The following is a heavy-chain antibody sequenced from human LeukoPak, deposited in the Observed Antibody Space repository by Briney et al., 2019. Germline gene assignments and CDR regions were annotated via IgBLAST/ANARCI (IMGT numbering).Heavy chain of an antibody. J-gene: IGHJ3*02. D-gene: IGHD6-13*01. CDR1: GFTFSSYA. CDR2: ITGSGDSA. V-gene: IGHV3-23*01. Sequence: GGSLRLSCAASGFTFSSYAMSWVRQAPGKGLEWVSAITGSGDSAYYADSVKGRFTISRDNAKNSLFLQMNSLRAEDTAFYYCARSQLLQFDCFNTWGQGTMVTVSP. CDR3: ARSQLLQFDCFNT.